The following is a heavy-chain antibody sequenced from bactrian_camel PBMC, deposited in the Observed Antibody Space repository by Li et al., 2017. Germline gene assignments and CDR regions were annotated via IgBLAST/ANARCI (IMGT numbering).Heavy chain of an antibody. CDR3: AAEKILQGRTICTGGRMALIDEYTY. J-gene: IGHJ4*01. CDR1: GDSDSSNC. V-gene: IGHV3S40*01. CDR2: IQRRAGST. Sequence: DVQLVESGGGSVQAGGSLRLSCAASGDSDSSNCMAWFRQASGKLRERVAVIQRRAGSTGYLDSVQGRFTISQDNAKNTVYLEMNSLKPDDTAMYYCAAEKILQGRTICTGGRMALIDEYTYWGQGTQVTVS. D-gene: IGHD5*01.